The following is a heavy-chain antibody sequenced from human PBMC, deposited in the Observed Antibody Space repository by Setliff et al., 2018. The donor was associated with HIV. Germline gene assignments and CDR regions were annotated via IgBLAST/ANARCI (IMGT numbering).Heavy chain of an antibody. Sequence: SETLSLTCTVSGGSASNSRYYWAWIRQPPGKGLEYIGSIYYNEKTYYNPSLKSRVTISIDTSKNQFSLKLSSVTAADTAVYYCARGMLRSSWYAHHDAFDIWGQGTMVTVSS. J-gene: IGHJ3*02. D-gene: IGHD6-13*01. CDR1: GGSASNSRYY. CDR3: ARGMLRSSWYAHHDAFDI. CDR2: IYYNEKT. V-gene: IGHV4-39*07.